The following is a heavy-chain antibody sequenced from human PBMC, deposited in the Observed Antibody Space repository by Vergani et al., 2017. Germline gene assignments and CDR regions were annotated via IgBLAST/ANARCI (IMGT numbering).Heavy chain of an antibody. CDR3: AKDRPGPLLGYCSGGSCSPDAFDI. CDR1: GFTFSSYA. CDR2: ISGSGGST. Sequence: EVQLLESGGGLVQPGGSLRLSCAAFGFTFSSYAMSWVRQAPGKGLEWVSAISGSGGSTYYADSVKGRFTISRDNSKNTLYLQMNSLRAEDTAVYYCAKDRPGPLLGYCSGGSCSPDAFDIWGQGTMVTVSS. J-gene: IGHJ3*02. V-gene: IGHV3-23*01. D-gene: IGHD2-15*01.